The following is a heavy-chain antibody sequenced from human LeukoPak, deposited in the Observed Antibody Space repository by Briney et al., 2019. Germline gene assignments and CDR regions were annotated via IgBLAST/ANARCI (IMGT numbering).Heavy chain of an antibody. CDR1: GFTFSSYA. J-gene: IGHJ4*02. CDR2: ISYDGSNK. V-gene: IGHV3-30*04. D-gene: IGHD5-18*01. CDR3: ARTVDTAMDLSDC. Sequence: PGGSLRLSCAASGFTFSSYAMHWVRQAPGKGLEWVAVISYDGSNKYYADSVKGRFTISRDNSKNTLYLQMNSLRAEDTAVYYCARTVDTAMDLSDCWGQGTLVTVSS.